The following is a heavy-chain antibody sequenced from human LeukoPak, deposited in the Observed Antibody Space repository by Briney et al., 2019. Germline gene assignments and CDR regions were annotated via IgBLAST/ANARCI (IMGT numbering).Heavy chain of an antibody. CDR1: GFNFRAYD. V-gene: IGHV3-23*01. Sequence: PGGSLRPSGAAFGFNFRAYDMTSVRHPPGKGLEWVTSISASGLTTNYADSVRGRFTISTANSNKTTYLRMTRLTAEHTAVYYCARSITYRNYLLDYWGQGTRVTVSS. J-gene: IGHJ4*02. CDR3: ARSITYRNYLLDY. D-gene: IGHD4-11*01. CDR2: ISASGLTT.